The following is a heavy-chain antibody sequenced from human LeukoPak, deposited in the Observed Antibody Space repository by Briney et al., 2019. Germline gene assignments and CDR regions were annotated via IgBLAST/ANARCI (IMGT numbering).Heavy chain of an antibody. CDR1: GFTFSSYD. V-gene: IGHV3-23*01. CDR2: ISSSAAKT. J-gene: IGHJ4*02. Sequence: GGSLRLSCSASGFTFSSYDMTWVRQAPGKGLEYLSGISSSAAKTYYPDSAKGRFTISRDNSKNTVYLEINSLRVEDTAVYYCAKRLSYYFDHWGQGTLVTVSS. CDR3: AKRLSYYFDH. D-gene: IGHD1-1*01.